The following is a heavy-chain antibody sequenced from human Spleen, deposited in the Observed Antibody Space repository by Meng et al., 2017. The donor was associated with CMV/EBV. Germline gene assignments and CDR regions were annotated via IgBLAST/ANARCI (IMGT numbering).Heavy chain of an antibody. J-gene: IGHJ3*02. CDR2: IYYSGST. D-gene: IGHD3-16*01. V-gene: IGHV4-59*01. CDR1: GGSFSGYY. Sequence: SETLSLTCAVYGGSFSGYYWSWIRQPPGKGLEWIGYIYYSGSTNYNPSLKSRVTISVDTSKNQFSLKLSSVTAADTAVYYCARGWAIGDAFDIWGQGTMVTVSS. CDR3: ARGWAIGDAFDI.